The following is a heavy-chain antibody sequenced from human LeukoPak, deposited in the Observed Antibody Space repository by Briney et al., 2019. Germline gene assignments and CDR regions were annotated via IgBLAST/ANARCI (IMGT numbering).Heavy chain of an antibody. D-gene: IGHD2-2*01. Sequence: PSETLSLTCAVYGGSFRGYYWSWIRQPPGKGLECIGEINHSGSTNYNPSLKSRVTISVDTSKNQFSLKLSSVTAADTAVYYCARPYCSSTSCYDWDDYWGQGTLVTVSS. CDR1: GGSFRGYY. CDR2: INHSGST. J-gene: IGHJ4*02. V-gene: IGHV4-34*01. CDR3: ARPYCSSTSCYDWDDY.